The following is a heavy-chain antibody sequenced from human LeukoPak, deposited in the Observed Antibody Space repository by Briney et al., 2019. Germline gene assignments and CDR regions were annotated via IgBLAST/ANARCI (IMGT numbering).Heavy chain of an antibody. CDR1: GFTFSSYG. V-gene: IGHV3-23*01. Sequence: GGSLRLSCAASGFTFSSYGMHWVRQAPGKGLEWVSSISGGGVTPYYADSVQGRFTISRDNSKNTLYLQMNSLRVEDTAVYYCAKDSEYYGSGSYYAHWGQGILVTVSS. CDR2: ISGGGVTP. D-gene: IGHD3-10*01. CDR3: AKDSEYYGSGSYYAH. J-gene: IGHJ4*02.